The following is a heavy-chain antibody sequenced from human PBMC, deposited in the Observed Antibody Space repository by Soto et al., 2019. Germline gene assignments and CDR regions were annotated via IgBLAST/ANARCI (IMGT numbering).Heavy chain of an antibody. CDR2: ISGSGGST. V-gene: IGHV3-23*01. CDR3: AKDHAPSPDCSSTSCQDDY. Sequence: GGSLRLSCAASGFTFSSYAMSWVRQAPGKGLEWVSAISGSGGSTYYADSVKGRFTISRDNSKNTLYLQMNSLRAEDTAVYYCAKDHAPSPDCSSTSCQDDYWGQGTLVTVSS. D-gene: IGHD2-2*01. J-gene: IGHJ4*02. CDR1: GFTFSSYA.